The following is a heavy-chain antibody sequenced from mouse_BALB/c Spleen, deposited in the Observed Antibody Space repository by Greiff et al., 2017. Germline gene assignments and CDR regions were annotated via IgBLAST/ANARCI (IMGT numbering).Heavy chain of an antibody. J-gene: IGHJ2*01. V-gene: IGHV1-7*01. CDR1: GYTFTSYW. Sequence: VQRVESGAELAKPGASVKMSCKASGYTFTSYWMHWVKQRPGQGLEWIGYINPSTGYTEYNQKFKDKATLTADKSSSTAYMQLSSLTSEDSAVYYCAANWDYFDYWGQGTTLTVSS. CDR3: AANWDYFDY. D-gene: IGHD4-1*01. CDR2: INPSTGYT.